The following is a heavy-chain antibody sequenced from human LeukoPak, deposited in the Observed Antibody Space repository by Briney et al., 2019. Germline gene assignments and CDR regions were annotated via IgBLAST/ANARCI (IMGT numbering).Heavy chain of an antibody. CDR3: ARAKAGYCSSTSCLDAFDI. V-gene: IGHV7-4-1*02. CDR2: INTNTGNP. CDR1: GYTFTSYA. J-gene: IGHJ3*02. D-gene: IGHD2-2*03. Sequence: ASVKVSCKASGYTFTSYAMNWVRQAPGQGLEWMGWINTNTGNPTYAQGFTGRFVFSLDTSVSTAYLQISSLKAEDTAVYYCARAKAGYCSSTSCLDAFDIWGQGTMVTVSS.